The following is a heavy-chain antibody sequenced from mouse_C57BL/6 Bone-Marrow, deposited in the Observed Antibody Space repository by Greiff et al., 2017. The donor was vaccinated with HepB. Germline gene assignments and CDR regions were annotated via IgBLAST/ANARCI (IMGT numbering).Heavy chain of an antibody. CDR3: ASLANWDYAMDY. V-gene: IGHV1-75*01. CDR2: IFPGSGST. CDR1: GYTFTDYY. J-gene: IGHJ4*01. D-gene: IGHD4-1*01. Sequence: QVHVKQSGPELVKPGASVKISCKASGYTFTDYYINWVKQRPGQGLEWIGWIFPGSGSTYYNEKFKGKATLTVDKSSSTAYMLLSSLTSEDSAVYFCASLANWDYAMDYWGQGTSVTVSS.